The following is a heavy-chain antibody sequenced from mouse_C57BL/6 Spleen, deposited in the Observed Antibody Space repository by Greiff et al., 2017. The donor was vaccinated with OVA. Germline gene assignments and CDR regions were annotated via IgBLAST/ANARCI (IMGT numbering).Heavy chain of an antibody. J-gene: IGHJ3*01. V-gene: IGHV6-6*01. CDR3: TGTMITRFAD. CDR1: GFTFSDAW. Sequence: EVQRAESGAGLVQPGGSMKLSCAASGFTFSDAWMDWVRQSPEKGLEWVAEIRTKANNHATYYADSVKGRFTISRDDSKSSVYLQMNSLRAEDTGIYYCTGTMITRFADWGQGTMGTVSA. CDR2: IRTKANNHAT. D-gene: IGHD2-4*01.